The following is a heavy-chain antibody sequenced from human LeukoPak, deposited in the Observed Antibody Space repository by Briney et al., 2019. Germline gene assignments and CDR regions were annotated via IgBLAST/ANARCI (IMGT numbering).Heavy chain of an antibody. CDR2: ISSDGATQ. V-gene: IGHV3-30*18. D-gene: IGHD2-15*01. CDR3: AKGCLGGGNCFFFQH. Sequence: PGRPLRLSCAASGFTFDNYGMHWVRQAPGKGLEWVADISSDGATQYYADSVKGRFTISRDNSKNTLNLQMNSLRPGDTAVYYCAKGCLGGGNCFFFQHWGQGTLVTVSS. CDR1: GFTFDNYG. J-gene: IGHJ1*01.